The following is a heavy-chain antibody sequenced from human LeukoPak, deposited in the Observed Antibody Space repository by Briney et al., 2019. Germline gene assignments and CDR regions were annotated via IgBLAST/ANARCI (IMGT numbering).Heavy chain of an antibody. D-gene: IGHD3-22*01. CDR3: ARVSAYYYDSSGPLDAFDI. Sequence: GGSLRLSCAASGFTFSSYAMHWVRQAPGKGLEWVAVISYDGSNKYYADSVKGRFTISRDNSKNTLYLQMNSLRAEDTAVYYCARVSAYYYDSSGPLDAFDIWGQGTMVTVSS. V-gene: IGHV3-30-3*01. J-gene: IGHJ3*02. CDR1: GFTFSSYA. CDR2: ISYDGSNK.